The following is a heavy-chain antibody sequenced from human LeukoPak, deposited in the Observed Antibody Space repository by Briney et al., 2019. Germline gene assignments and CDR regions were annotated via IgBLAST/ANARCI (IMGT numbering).Heavy chain of an antibody. V-gene: IGHV3-23*01. CDR3: AKDRYGDYYYSSGYYERGFDY. CDR1: GFTFSSYA. CDR2: ISGSGGST. D-gene: IGHD3-22*01. Sequence: GGSLRLSCAASGFTFSSYAMSWVRQAPGKGLEWVSAISGSGGSTYYADSVKGRFTISRDNSKNTLYLQMNSLRAEDTAVYYCAKDRYGDYYYSSGYYERGFDYWGQGTLVTVS. J-gene: IGHJ4*02.